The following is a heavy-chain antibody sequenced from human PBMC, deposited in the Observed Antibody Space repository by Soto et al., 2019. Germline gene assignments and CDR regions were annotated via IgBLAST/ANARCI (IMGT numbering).Heavy chain of an antibody. CDR2: IWYDGSNK. CDR1: GFTFSSYG. J-gene: IGHJ5*02. V-gene: IGHV3-33*01. CDR3: ASTTVSSSWYGWFDP. D-gene: IGHD6-13*01. Sequence: QVQLVESGGGVVQPGRSLRLSCAASGFTFSSYGMHWIRQAPGKGLESVAVIWYDGSNKYYADSVKGRFTISRDNSKNTLYLQMNSLRAEDTAVYYCASTTVSSSWYGWFDPWGQGTLVTVSS.